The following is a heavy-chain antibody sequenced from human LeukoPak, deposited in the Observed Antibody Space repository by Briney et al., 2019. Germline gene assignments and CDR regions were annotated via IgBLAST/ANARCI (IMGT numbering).Heavy chain of an antibody. D-gene: IGHD6-19*01. CDR2: ISNDGDT. CDR3: AGDKTTGGWYEFDY. CDR1: GFTVSSNY. V-gene: IGHV3-53*01. J-gene: IGHJ4*02. Sequence: PGGSLRLSCAASGFTVSSNYMNWVRQAPGKGLEWVSVISNDGDTYYADSVKGRFTISRDTSKNTVSLQMNSLRAEDTAVYYCAGDKTTGGWYEFDYWGQGTLVTVSS.